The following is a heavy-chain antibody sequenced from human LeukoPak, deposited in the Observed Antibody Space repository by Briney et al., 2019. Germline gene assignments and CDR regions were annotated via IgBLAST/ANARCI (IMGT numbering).Heavy chain of an antibody. D-gene: IGHD2-15*01. CDR1: GFTFSSYS. Sequence: GGSLRLSCAASGFTFSSYSMNWVRQAPGKGLEWVSSISSSSSYIYYADSVKGRFTISRDNAKNSLYLQMNSLRAEDTAVYYCAKDKAYCSGGSCYSGGFDYWGQGTLVTVSS. V-gene: IGHV3-21*01. CDR3: AKDKAYCSGGSCYSGGFDY. CDR2: ISSSSSYI. J-gene: IGHJ4*02.